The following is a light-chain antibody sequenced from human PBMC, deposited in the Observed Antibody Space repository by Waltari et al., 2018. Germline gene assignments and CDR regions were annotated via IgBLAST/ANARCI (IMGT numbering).Light chain of an antibody. V-gene: IGKV3-15*01. J-gene: IGKJ5*01. CDR2: DAS. Sequence: VSPGETATLSCRASQSVSSNVAWYQKKPGQAPRLLIYDASTRATSIPAKFRGSGSGTEFTLTISSLQSEDFAVYYCQQYNRWPPITFGHGTRLEIK. CDR1: QSVSSN. CDR3: QQYNRWPPIT.